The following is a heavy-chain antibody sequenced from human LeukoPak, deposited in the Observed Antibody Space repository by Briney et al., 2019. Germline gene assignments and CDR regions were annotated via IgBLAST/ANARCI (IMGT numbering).Heavy chain of an antibody. CDR2: IYHSGST. CDR1: GYSISSGYY. CDR3: ARGYSSSWYSRWFDP. J-gene: IGHJ5*02. Sequence: SETLSLTCAVSGYSISSGYYWGWIRQPPGKGLEWIGSIYHSGSTYYNPSLKSRVTISVDTSKNQFSLKLSSVTAADTAVYYCARGYSSSWYSRWFDPWGRGTLVTVSS. V-gene: IGHV4-38-2*01. D-gene: IGHD6-13*01.